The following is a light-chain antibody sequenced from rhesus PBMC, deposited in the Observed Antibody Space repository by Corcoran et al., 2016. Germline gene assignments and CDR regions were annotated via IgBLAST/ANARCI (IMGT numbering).Light chain of an antibody. CDR1: QSISSW. J-gene: IGKJ2*01. V-gene: IGKV1-22*01. CDR2: KAS. CDR3: LQYSRSPYS. Sequence: DIQMTQSPSSLSASVGDTVTITCRASQSISSWLDWYQQKPGKAPKLLIYKASSLQSGVPSRFSGSGSGTDFTLTISSLKPEDFATYYCLQYSRSPYSFGQGTEVEIK.